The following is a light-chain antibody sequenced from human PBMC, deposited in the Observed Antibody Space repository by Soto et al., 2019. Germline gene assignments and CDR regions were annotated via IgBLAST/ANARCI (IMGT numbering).Light chain of an antibody. Sequence: EIVLTQSPGTLSLSPGERATLSCRASQSVSDSSLAWYQQKPGQAPRLLIYGASSRATGIPDRFSGSGSGTDFTLTISRLEPEDFAVYYCQQYGSRFTFGPGTKV. V-gene: IGKV3-20*01. CDR2: GAS. CDR3: QQYGSRFT. CDR1: QSVSDSS. J-gene: IGKJ3*01.